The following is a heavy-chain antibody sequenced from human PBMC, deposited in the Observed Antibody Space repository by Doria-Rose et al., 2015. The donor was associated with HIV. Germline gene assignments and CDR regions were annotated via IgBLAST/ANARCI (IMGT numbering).Heavy chain of an antibody. CDR1: GVSLSSPGMG. J-gene: IGHJ4*02. V-gene: IGHV2-26*01. CDR2: IFSDDER. CDR3: ARIKSSRWYHKYYFDF. D-gene: IGHD6-13*01. Sequence: QVTLKESGPVLVKPTETLTLTCTVSGVSLSSPGMGVSWIRQPPGKALEWLANIFSDDERSYTPSLKSRLTISRDTANSQLVLTMTDMDPVDTATYYCARIKSSRWYHKYYFDFWGQGTLVIVSA.